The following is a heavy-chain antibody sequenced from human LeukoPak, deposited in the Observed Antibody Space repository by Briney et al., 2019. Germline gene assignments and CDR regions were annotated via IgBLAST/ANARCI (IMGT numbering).Heavy chain of an antibody. Sequence: PGGSLRLSCAASGFTFSNYGVHWVRQAPGKGLEWVSGISGSGGSTYYADSVKGRFTISRDNFKNTLYLQMNSLRAEDTAVYYCAVTITVTSLDYWGQGTLVTVSS. CDR3: AVTITVTSLDY. CDR2: ISGSGGST. D-gene: IGHD3-22*01. CDR1: GFTFSNYG. V-gene: IGHV3-23*01. J-gene: IGHJ4*02.